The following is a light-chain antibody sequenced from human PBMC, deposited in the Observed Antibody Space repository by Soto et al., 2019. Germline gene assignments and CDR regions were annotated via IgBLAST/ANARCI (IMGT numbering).Light chain of an antibody. CDR2: AAS. V-gene: IGKV1-12*01. Sequence: DLQMTQSPSSVSASVGDRVTITCRASQAISDWLAWYQQKPGKAPKLLIYAASSLQSGVPSRFSGSGSGTDFTLTISSLQPEDFATYYCQQSFSTLTFGGGTKVEIK. CDR1: QAISDW. J-gene: IGKJ4*01. CDR3: QQSFSTLT.